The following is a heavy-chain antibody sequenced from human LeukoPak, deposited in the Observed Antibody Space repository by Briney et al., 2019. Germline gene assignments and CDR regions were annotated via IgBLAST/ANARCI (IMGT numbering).Heavy chain of an antibody. CDR1: GFTFSSYG. Sequence: GGSLRLSCAASGFTFSSYGMHWVRQAPGKGLEWVGLISFDGSIKYYADSVKGRFTISRDNSRNTMYLQMNSLRTEDTAVYYCATYHMRTVVSSAYWGQGTLVTVSS. D-gene: IGHD4-23*01. V-gene: IGHV3-30*03. CDR3: ATYHMRTVVSSAY. J-gene: IGHJ4*02. CDR2: ISFDGSIK.